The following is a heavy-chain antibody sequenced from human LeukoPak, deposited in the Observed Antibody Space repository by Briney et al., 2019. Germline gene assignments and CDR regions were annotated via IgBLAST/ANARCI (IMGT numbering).Heavy chain of an antibody. D-gene: IGHD3-22*01. CDR3: ARDGPLNYYDSSGYYYNY. CDR2: INPSGGST. V-gene: IGHV1-46*01. CDR1: GYTFTSYY. J-gene: IGHJ4*02. Sequence: ASVKVSCKASGYTFTSYYMHWVRQAPGQGLEWMGIINPSGGSTSYAQKFQGRVTMTRDTSTSTVYMELSSLRSEDTAVYYCARDGPLNYYDSSGYYYNYWGQGTLVTVSS.